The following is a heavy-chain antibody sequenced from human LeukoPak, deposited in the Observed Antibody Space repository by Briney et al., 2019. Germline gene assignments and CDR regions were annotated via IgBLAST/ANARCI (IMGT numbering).Heavy chain of an antibody. V-gene: IGHV3-21*01. CDR1: GFTFSSYS. J-gene: IGHJ4*02. CDR2: ISSSSSYI. CDR3: AREVGADFWSGYYQQFDY. D-gene: IGHD3-3*01. Sequence: GGSLRLSCAASGFTFSSYSMNWVRQAPGKGLEWVSSISSSSSYIYYADSVKGRFTISRDNAKNSLYLQMNSLRAEDTAVYYCAREVGADFWSGYYQQFDYWGQGTLVTVSS.